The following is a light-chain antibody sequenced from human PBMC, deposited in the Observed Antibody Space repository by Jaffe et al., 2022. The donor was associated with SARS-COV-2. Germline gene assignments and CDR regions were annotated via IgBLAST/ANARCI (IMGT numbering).Light chain of an antibody. V-gene: IGKV3-20*01. CDR2: DAS. CDR3: QQYGSSPSLT. Sequence: EIVLTQSPGTLSLSPGERVTLSCRASQSVSSSYLAWYQQKAGQAPRLLIYDASSRATGIPDRFSGSGSGTDFTLTISRLEPEDFAVYYCQQYGSSPSLTFGGGTKVEIK. J-gene: IGKJ4*01. CDR1: QSVSSSY.